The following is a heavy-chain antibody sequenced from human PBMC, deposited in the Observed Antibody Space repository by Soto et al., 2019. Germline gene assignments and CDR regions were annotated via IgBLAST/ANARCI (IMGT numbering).Heavy chain of an antibody. CDR3: AKDIWQHLRLAYCYMDV. CDR2: ISGGGGST. CDR1: GFAFSNFP. J-gene: IGHJ6*03. V-gene: IGHV3-23*01. Sequence: EVQLLESGGGLVQPGGSLRLSCAASGFAFSNFPMSWVRQAPGKGLEWVSSISGGGGSTYLADSVKGRFTISRANSITTLFLNMSRLGVKATAIDVCAKDIWQHLRLAYCYMDVWGRGTTVTVSS. D-gene: IGHD6-13*01.